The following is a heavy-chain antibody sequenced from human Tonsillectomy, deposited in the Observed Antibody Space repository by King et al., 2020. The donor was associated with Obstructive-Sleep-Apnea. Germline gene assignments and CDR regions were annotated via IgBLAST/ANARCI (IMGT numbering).Heavy chain of an antibody. CDR1: GYTFTTYY. CDR2: INPNSGGT. Sequence: HVQLVESGAEVKKPGASVKVSCKASGYTFTTYYMHWVRQAPGHGFEWMGWINPNSGGTNCAQKFQGWVTMTRDTSISTAYMELSRLTSDDTAVYYCATVRGGEIAAPTLTPFDYWGQGTLVTVSS. J-gene: IGHJ4*02. V-gene: IGHV1-2*04. CDR3: ATVRGGEIAAPTLTPFDY. D-gene: IGHD6-13*01.